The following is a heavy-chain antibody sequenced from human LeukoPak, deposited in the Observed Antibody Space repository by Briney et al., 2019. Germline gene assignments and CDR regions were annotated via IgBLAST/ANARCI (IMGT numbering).Heavy chain of an antibody. V-gene: IGHV3-30*02. Sequence: GGSLRLSCAASGFTFSSYGIHWVRQAPGKGLEWVAFIRYDGTNKYYADSVKGRFTISRDNSKNTLYLQMNSLRAEDTAVYYCARGSFLITFGGFIGWGQGTLVTVSS. CDR2: IRYDGTNK. CDR1: GFTFSSYG. D-gene: IGHD3-16*02. CDR3: ARGSFLITFGGFIG. J-gene: IGHJ4*02.